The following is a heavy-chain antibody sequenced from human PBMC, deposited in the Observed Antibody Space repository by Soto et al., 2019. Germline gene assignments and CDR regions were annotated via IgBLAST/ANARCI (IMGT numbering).Heavy chain of an antibody. V-gene: IGHV4-59*01. CDR1: GGSISSYY. CDR2: IYYSGST. CDR3: ARSAADYDFWSGYEGNYYYYYYMDV. Sequence: SETLSLTCTVSGGSISSYYWSWIRQPPGKGLEWIGYIYYSGSTNYNPSLKSRVTISVDTSKNQFSLKLSSVTAADTAVYYCARSAADYDFWSGYEGNYYYYYYMDVWGKGTTVTVSS. J-gene: IGHJ6*03. D-gene: IGHD3-3*01.